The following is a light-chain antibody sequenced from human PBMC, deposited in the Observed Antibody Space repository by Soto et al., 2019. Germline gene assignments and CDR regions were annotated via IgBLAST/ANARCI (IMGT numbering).Light chain of an antibody. CDR2: EVS. Sequence: QSALTQPASLSGSPGQSITISCTATSSDVGGYKFVSWYQQHPGTAPKPISYEVSNRPSGVSHRFSGSNSGNTATLTISGLQDEAEAEYYCSSYTTPSTLEVFGGGTKLTVL. CDR1: SSDVGGYKF. V-gene: IGLV2-14*01. CDR3: SSYTTPSTLEV. J-gene: IGLJ3*02.